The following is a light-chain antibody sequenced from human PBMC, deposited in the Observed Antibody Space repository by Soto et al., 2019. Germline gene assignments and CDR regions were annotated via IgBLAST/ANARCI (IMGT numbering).Light chain of an antibody. CDR1: SSDVGGYNY. J-gene: IGLJ1*01. V-gene: IGLV2-14*01. CDR3: CSYTSSSPYV. Sequence: QSALTQPASVSGSPGQSITISCTGTSSDVGGYNYVSWYQQHRGKAPKLMIYEVSNRPSGVSNRFSGSKSGNTASLTISGLQAEDEADYYCCSYTSSSPYVFGTGTKPTVL. CDR2: EVS.